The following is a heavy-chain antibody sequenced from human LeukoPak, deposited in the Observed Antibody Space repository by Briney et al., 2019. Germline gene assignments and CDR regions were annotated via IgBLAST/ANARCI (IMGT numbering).Heavy chain of an antibody. CDR1: GFTVSSNY. CDR3: ARDLINYYFDY. V-gene: IGHV3-66*02. Sequence: PGRSLRLSCAASGFTVSSNYMSWVRQAPGKGLEWVSVIYSGGSTYYADSVKGRFTISRDNSKNTLYLQMNSLRAEDTAVYYCARDLINYYFDYWGQGTLVTVSS. CDR2: IYSGGST. J-gene: IGHJ4*02. D-gene: IGHD3-10*01.